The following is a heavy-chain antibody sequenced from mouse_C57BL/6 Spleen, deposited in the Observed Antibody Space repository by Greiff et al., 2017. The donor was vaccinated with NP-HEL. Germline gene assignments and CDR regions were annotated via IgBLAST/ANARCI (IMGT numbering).Heavy chain of an antibody. CDR1: GYSFTDYN. V-gene: IGHV1-39*01. D-gene: IGHD1-1*01. Sequence: VQLKQSGPELVKPGASVKISCKASGYSFTDYNMNWVKQSNGKSLEWIGVINPNYGTTSYNQKFKGKATLTVDQSSSTAYMQLNSLTSEDSAVYYCARADLLLRSDYFDYWGQGTTLTVSS. CDR3: ARADLLLRSDYFDY. J-gene: IGHJ2*01. CDR2: INPNYGTT.